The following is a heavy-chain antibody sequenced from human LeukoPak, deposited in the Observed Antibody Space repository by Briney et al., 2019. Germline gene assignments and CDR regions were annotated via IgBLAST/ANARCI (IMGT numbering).Heavy chain of an antibody. CDR3: SGTVVVDGGTDV. CDR2: IRSRANGNAT. V-gene: IGHV3-73*01. Sequence: PGGSLRLSCAASGFAFSGAPIHWVSQASGKGLEWVGRIRSRANGNATAYAASAKGRFTISRDDSKNMAYLQMNSLKTEDTAVYYCSGTVVVDGGTDVWGQGTTVTVSS. D-gene: IGHD2-2*01. CDR1: GFAFSGAP. J-gene: IGHJ6*02.